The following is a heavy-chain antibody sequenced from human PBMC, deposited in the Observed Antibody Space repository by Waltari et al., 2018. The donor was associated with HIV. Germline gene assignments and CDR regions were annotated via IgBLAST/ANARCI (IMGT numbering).Heavy chain of an antibody. CDR3: ARADYYGSGSQDY. D-gene: IGHD3-10*01. CDR2: INPNSGGT. V-gene: IGHV1-2*02. Sequence: QVQLVQSGAEVKKPGASVKVSCKASGYTFTGYSMHWVRQAPGQGLEWRGWINPNSGGTNYAQKFQGRVTMTRDTSISTAHMELSRLRSDDTAVYYCARADYYGSGSQDYWGQGTLVTVSS. J-gene: IGHJ4*02. CDR1: GYTFTGYS.